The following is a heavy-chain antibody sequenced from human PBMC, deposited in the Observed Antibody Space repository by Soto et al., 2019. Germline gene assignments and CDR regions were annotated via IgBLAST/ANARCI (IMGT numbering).Heavy chain of an antibody. V-gene: IGHV3-33*01. J-gene: IGHJ4*02. D-gene: IGHD2-2*01. CDR1: GFPFSTYA. CDR2: VWYDGTDK. Sequence: GGSLRLSCAASGFPFSTYAMHWVRQAPGKGLEWVAVVWYDGTDKNYADSVKGRFTISRDNSKSTLYLQMDHLRVEDTGVYHCARADCSSSDCPRDLVGAVTMDYWGQGTPVTVSS. CDR3: ARADCSSSDCPRDLVGAVTMDY.